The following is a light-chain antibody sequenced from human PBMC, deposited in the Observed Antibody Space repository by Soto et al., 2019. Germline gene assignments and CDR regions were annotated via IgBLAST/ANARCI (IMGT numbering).Light chain of an antibody. Sequence: QSVLTQPPSVSATPGQGVILSCSRGDSNIGSTAVNWYQQLPGTAPRLLIYSSNQRPSGVPDRISGSKSGTSASLAISGLQSEDEADYYCAAWDDDLHVWLFGGGTKLTVL. J-gene: IGLJ3*02. CDR2: SSN. CDR3: AAWDDDLHVWL. V-gene: IGLV1-44*01. CDR1: DSNIGSTA.